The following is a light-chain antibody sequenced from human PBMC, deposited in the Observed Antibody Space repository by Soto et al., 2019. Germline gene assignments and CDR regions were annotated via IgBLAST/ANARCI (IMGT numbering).Light chain of an antibody. CDR3: QQYGSSPRT. V-gene: IGKV3-20*01. CDR2: GAS. J-gene: IGKJ1*01. CDR1: QSVSNDF. Sequence: EIVLTQSPGILSLSQVERSTLSCSASQSVSNDFLAWYQQKPGQAPRLLIYGASSRATGIPDRFSGSGSGTDFTLTISRLEPEDFAVYYCQQYGSSPRTFGQGTKVDI.